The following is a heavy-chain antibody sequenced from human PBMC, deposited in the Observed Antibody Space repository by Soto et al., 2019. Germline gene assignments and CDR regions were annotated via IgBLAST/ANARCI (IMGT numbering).Heavy chain of an antibody. CDR1: GSAYSRYV. J-gene: IGHJ3*02. V-gene: IGHV3-7*03. CDR3: AKDREFSSSAGAFDI. CDR2: LKQDGREK. Sequence: SQRGTCAGCGSAYSRYVTQSVKQAPGKGLEWVAHLKQDGREKYYEDSVKGRFTISRDNAENSVYLQMNSLRAEDTAIYYCAKDREFSSSAGAFDIWGQGTLVTVSS. D-gene: IGHD2-2*01.